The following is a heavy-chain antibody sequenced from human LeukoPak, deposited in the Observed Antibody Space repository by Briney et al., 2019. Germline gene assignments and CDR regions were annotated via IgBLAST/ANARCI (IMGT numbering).Heavy chain of an antibody. CDR2: ISYDGSNK. D-gene: IGHD3-16*01. J-gene: IGHJ4*02. CDR1: GFTFSSYG. V-gene: IGHV3-30*18. CDR3: AKATWGEIDY. Sequence: GGSLRLSCAASGFTFSSYGMHWVRQAPGKGLEWVAVISYDGSNKYYADSVKGRFSISRDNSKNTLYLQMNSLRAEDTAVYYCAKATWGEIDYWGQGTLVTVSS.